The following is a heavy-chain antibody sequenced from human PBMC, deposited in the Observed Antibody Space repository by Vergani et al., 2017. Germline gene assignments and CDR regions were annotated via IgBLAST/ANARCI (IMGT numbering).Heavy chain of an antibody. J-gene: IGHJ3*02. D-gene: IGHD6-19*01. Sequence: EVQLVESGGGLVQPGRSLRLSCAASGFTFDDYAMHWVRQAPGKGLEWVSGISWNSGSTGYADSVKGRFTISRDNAKNSLYLQMNSLRAEDTALYYCAKGVYLRQWLDTDAFDIWGQGTMVTVSS. CDR1: GFTFDDYA. V-gene: IGHV3-9*01. CDR2: ISWNSGST. CDR3: AKGVYLRQWLDTDAFDI.